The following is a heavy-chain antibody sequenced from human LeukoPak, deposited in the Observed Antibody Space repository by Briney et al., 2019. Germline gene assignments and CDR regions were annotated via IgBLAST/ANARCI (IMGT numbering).Heavy chain of an antibody. D-gene: IGHD2-21*02. V-gene: IGHV3-21*01. J-gene: IGHJ4*02. Sequence: GGSLRLSCAASGFTFSSYSMNWVRQAPGKGLEWVSSISSSSSYICYADSVKGRFTISRDNAKNSLYLQMNSLRAEDTAVYYCASSNCGGDCYIPPSDYWGQGTLVTVSS. CDR3: ASSNCGGDCYIPPSDY. CDR2: ISSSSSYI. CDR1: GFTFSSYS.